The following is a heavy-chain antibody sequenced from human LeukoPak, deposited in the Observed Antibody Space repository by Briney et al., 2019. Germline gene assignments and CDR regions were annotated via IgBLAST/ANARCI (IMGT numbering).Heavy chain of an antibody. CDR2: INHSGST. Sequence: SETLSLTCAVYGGSFGGDYWSWIRQPPGKGLEWIGEINHSGSTNYNPSLKSRVTISVDTSKNQFSPKLSSVTAADTAVYYCASGYYYGMDVWGQGTTVTVSS. CDR1: GGSFGGDY. CDR3: ASGYYYGMDV. J-gene: IGHJ6*02. V-gene: IGHV4-34*01.